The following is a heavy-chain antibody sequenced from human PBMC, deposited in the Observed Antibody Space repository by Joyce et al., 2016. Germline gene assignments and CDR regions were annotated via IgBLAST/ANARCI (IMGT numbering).Heavy chain of an antibody. CDR3: AKEYCSGGSCYSF. CDR2: ISGSGGST. J-gene: IGHJ4*02. D-gene: IGHD2-15*01. Sequence: EVQLLESGGGLVQPGGSLRLSCTASGFTFNSYGMSWVRQAPGKGLEWVSAISGSGGSTYYTDSVKGRFSISRNNSKSTLYLHMNSLRAEDTATYYCAKEYCSGGSCYSFWGQGTLVTVSS. CDR1: GFTFNSYG. V-gene: IGHV3-23*01.